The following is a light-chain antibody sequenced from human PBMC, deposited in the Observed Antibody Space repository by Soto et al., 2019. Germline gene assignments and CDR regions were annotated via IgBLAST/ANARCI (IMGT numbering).Light chain of an antibody. J-gene: IGKJ4*01. CDR1: QSISSD. CDR3: QQSYSTPELS. Sequence: DIQMTQYPSSLSASVGVRVTITCRARQSISSDLNWYQQKPGKAPKLLIYAESSLQSGVPSRFSGSVSGTDFTLTISSLQHEDFATYYCQQSYSTPELSCDGGTKVEIK. CDR2: AES. V-gene: IGKV1-39*01.